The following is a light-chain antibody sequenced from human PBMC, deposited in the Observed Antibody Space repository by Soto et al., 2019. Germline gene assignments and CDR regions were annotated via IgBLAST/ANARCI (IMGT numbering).Light chain of an antibody. V-gene: IGKV3-15*01. J-gene: IGKJ1*01. CDR3: QQYFEWPPMT. Sequence: EVLMTQSPATLSVSPGERATLSCWASETVATNLAWYQQKPGQAPRLLISGASTRAAGISDRFRGSGSGTEFTLTISSLRSEDSAIYYCQQYFEWPPMTFGQGTKVDI. CDR2: GAS. CDR1: ETVATN.